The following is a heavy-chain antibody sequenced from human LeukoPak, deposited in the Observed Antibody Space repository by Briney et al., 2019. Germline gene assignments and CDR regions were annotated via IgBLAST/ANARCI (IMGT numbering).Heavy chain of an antibody. Sequence: ASVKVSCKASGYTFTSYGISWVRQAPGQGLEWMGWISAYNGNTNYAQKLQGRVTMTTDTSTSTAYMELRSLRSDDTAVYYCAREGSIAAAGSALYGMDVWGQGTTVTVSS. V-gene: IGHV1-18*01. J-gene: IGHJ6*02. CDR1: GYTFTSYG. CDR3: AREGSIAAAGSALYGMDV. CDR2: ISAYNGNT. D-gene: IGHD6-13*01.